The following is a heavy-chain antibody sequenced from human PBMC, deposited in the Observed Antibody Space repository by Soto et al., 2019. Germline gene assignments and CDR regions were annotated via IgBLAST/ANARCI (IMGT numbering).Heavy chain of an antibody. D-gene: IGHD5-12*01. Sequence: PGGSLRLSCAASGFTFSSYEMNWVRQAPGKGLEWVSYISSSGSTIDYADSVKGRFTISRDNAKNSLYLQMNSLRAEYTAVYYFASREYSGYDPTNDYWGQGTLVTVSS. CDR2: ISSSGSTI. CDR3: ASREYSGYDPTNDY. CDR1: GFTFSSYE. V-gene: IGHV3-48*03. J-gene: IGHJ4*02.